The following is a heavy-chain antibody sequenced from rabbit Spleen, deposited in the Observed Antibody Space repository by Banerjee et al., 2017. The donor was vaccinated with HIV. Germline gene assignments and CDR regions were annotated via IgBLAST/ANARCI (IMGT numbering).Heavy chain of an antibody. D-gene: IGHD1-1*01. CDR3: VRDQAHMLDL. Sequence: QEQLVESGGGLVQPGGSLKLSCKASGFDFSKYGVSWVRQAPGKGLEWIGYIDPVFGITNYANWVNGRFTISSHNAQNTLYLQLNSLTAADTATYFCVRDQAHMLDLWGQGTLVTVS. CDR1: GFDFSKYG. V-gene: IGHV1S47*01. J-gene: IGHJ3*01. CDR2: IDPVFGIT.